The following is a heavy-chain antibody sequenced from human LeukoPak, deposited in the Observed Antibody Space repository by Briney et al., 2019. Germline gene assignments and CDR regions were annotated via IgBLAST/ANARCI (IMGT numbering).Heavy chain of an antibody. CDR1: GFTFSNYG. CDR3: AKDLGGSGSYYAFDY. J-gene: IGHJ4*02. CDR2: ISGSGTST. V-gene: IGHV3-23*01. Sequence: GTLRLSCAASGFTFSNYGMSWVRQAPGEGLEWVASISGSGTSTYYADSVKGRFTISRDNSKDTLFLYMKSLRVENTAVYYCAKDLGGSGSYYAFDYWGQGTLVTVSS. D-gene: IGHD3-10*01.